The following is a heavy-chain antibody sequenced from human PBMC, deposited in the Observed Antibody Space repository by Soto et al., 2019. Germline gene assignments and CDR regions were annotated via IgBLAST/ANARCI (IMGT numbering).Heavy chain of an antibody. CDR1: GGSVSSGSYY. J-gene: IGHJ3*02. Sequence: QVQLQESGPGLVKPSETLSLTCTVSGGSVSSGSYYWSWIRQPPGKGLEWIGYIYHSGSTYYNPSLKSRVTISVDRSKNQFSLKLSSVTAADTAVYYCARAALEYSSSSAAFDIWGQGTMVTVSS. CDR3: ARAALEYSSSSAAFDI. V-gene: IGHV4-61*01. CDR2: IYHSGST. D-gene: IGHD6-6*01.